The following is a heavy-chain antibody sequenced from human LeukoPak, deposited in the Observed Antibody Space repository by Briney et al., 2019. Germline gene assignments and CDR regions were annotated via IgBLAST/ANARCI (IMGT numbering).Heavy chain of an antibody. D-gene: IGHD2-15*01. V-gene: IGHV3-7*01. J-gene: IGHJ6*02. CDR3: ARDFPYCSGGSCYYLPSYYYYGMDV. CDR2: IKQDGCEK. CDR1: GFTFSSYW. Sequence: PGGSPRLSCAASGFTFSSYWMSWVRQAPGKGLEWVANIKQDGCEKYYVDSVKGRFTISRDNAKNSLYLQMNSLRAEDTAVYYCARDFPYCSGGSCYYLPSYYYYGMDVWGQGTTVTVSS.